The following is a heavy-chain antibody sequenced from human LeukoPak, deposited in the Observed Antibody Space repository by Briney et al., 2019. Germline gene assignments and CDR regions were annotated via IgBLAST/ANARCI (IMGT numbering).Heavy chain of an antibody. V-gene: IGHV1-8*03. Sequence: ASVKVSCKASGYTFTGYYMHWVRQAPGQGLEWMGWMNPNSGNTGYAQKFQGRVTITRNNSISTAYMDLSSLTSDDTAVYYCARAYSSGWFDFDYWGQGTLVTVSS. CDR2: MNPNSGNT. D-gene: IGHD6-19*01. CDR1: GYTFTGYY. CDR3: ARAYSSGWFDFDY. J-gene: IGHJ4*02.